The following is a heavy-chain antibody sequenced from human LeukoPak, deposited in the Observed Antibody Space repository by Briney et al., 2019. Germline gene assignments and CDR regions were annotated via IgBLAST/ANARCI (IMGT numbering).Heavy chain of an antibody. CDR3: ARVIGHFDY. J-gene: IGHJ4*02. CDR2: ISYDGSNK. V-gene: IGHV3-30*03. CDR1: GFTFSSYW. Sequence: GGSLRLSCAASGFTFSSYWMSWVRQAPGKGLEWVAVISYDGSNKYYADSVKGRFTISRDNSKNTLYLQMNSLRAEDTAVYYCARVIGHFDYWGQGTLVTVSS.